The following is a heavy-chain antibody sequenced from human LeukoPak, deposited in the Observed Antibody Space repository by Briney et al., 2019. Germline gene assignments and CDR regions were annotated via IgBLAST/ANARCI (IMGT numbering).Heavy chain of an antibody. D-gene: IGHD2-15*01. CDR2: INWNGGST. Sequence: GGSLRLSCAASGFTFDDYGMSWVRQAPGKGLEWVSGINWNGGSTGYADSVKVRFTISRDNAKNSLYLQMNSLRAEDTALYYCARDPWGYCSGGSCYSGYFDYWGQGTLVTVSS. V-gene: IGHV3-20*04. CDR3: ARDPWGYCSGGSCYSGYFDY. J-gene: IGHJ4*02. CDR1: GFTFDDYG.